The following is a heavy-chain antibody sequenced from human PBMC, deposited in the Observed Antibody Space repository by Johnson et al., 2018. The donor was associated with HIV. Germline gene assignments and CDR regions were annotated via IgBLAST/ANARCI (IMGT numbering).Heavy chain of an antibody. Sequence: VQLVESGGGLVQPGASLRLSCAASGFAFSTYDMHWVRQTTGKGLEWVSSIGTRSDTFYPDSVKGRFTISRDNSKKTLYLQVNSLRAEDTAVYYCARVHADAVTTWSEGAYDIWGQGTMVTVSS. CDR3: ARVHADAVTTWSEGAYDI. CDR1: GFAFSTYD. V-gene: IGHV3-13*01. D-gene: IGHD4-17*01. J-gene: IGHJ3*02. CDR2: IGTRSDT.